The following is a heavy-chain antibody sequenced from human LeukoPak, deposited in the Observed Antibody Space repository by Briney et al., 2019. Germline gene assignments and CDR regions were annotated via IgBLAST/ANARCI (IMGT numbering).Heavy chain of an antibody. V-gene: IGHV1-8*01. D-gene: IGHD3-16*02. Sequence: ASVKVSCKASGYTFTSYDINWVRQATGQGLEWMGWTNPNSGNTGYAQKFQGRVTMTRNTSISTAYMELSSLRSEDTAVYYCARGHRYDYVWGSYRRPTDYWGQGTLVTVSS. CDR2: TNPNSGNT. CDR3: ARGHRYDYVWGSYRRPTDY. J-gene: IGHJ4*02. CDR1: GYTFTSYD.